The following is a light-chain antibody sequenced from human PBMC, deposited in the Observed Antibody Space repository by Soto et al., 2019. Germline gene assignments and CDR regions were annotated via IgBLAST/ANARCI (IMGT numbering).Light chain of an antibody. CDR2: AAS. Sequence: DIQMTQSPSSLSASVGDSVTITCRASQSISTYLNWYHENPGKAPKLLIYAASSLQSGVPSRFSGSGSGTDFTLTISGLQHEDFATYYCQQSYNPPRTFGQGTKVEIK. CDR1: QSISTY. J-gene: IGKJ1*01. CDR3: QQSYNPPRT. V-gene: IGKV1-39*01.